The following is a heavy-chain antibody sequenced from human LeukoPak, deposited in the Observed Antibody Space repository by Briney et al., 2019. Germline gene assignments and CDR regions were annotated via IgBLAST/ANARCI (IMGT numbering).Heavy chain of an antibody. CDR1: GFTFDDYA. CDR2: ITWNGGVI. V-gene: IGHV3-9*01. J-gene: IGHJ5*02. Sequence: GGSLRLSCAAPGFTFDDYAMHWIRQAPEKALGWVSGITWNGGVIGYADSVKGRFTISRDNAKDSLYLQMDSLTDDDTAFYYCAKGSQSTGGRFDPWGQGTLVIVSS. CDR3: AKGSQSTGGRFDP. D-gene: IGHD1-1*01.